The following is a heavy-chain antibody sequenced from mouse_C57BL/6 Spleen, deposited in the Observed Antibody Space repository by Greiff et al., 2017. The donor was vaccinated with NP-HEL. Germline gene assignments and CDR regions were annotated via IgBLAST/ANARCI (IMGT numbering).Heavy chain of an antibody. CDR1: GYTFTGYW. V-gene: IGHV1-9*01. D-gene: IGHD3-2*02. Sequence: QVQLQQSGAELMKPGASVKLSCKATGYTFTGYWIEWVKQRPGHGLEWIGEILPGSGSTNYNEKFKGKATFTADTSSNTAYMQLSSLTTEDSAIYYCARLGSPLDSSGPKQDYWGQGTTLTVSS. J-gene: IGHJ2*01. CDR2: ILPGSGST. CDR3: ARLGSPLDSSGPKQDY.